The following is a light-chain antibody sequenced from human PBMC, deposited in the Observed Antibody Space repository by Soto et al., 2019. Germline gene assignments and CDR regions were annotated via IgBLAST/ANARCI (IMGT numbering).Light chain of an antibody. CDR1: QSINNW. CDR3: QQYNSYSPLT. V-gene: IGKV1-5*01. CDR2: DAS. Sequence: DIQMTQSPSTLSASVGDRFTITCRASQSINNWLAWYQQKPGKAPNLLIYDASNLESGVPSRFSGSGSGTEFTLTISSLQPDDFATYYCQQYNSYSPLTFGGGTKVDIK. J-gene: IGKJ4*01.